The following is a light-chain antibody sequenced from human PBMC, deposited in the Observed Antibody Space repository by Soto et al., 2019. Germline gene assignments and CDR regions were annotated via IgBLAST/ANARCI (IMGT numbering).Light chain of an antibody. CDR3: QSYDSSLSDVV. V-gene: IGLV1-40*01. CDR1: SSNIGAGYD. CDR2: GNN. Sequence: QSVLTQPPSVSGAPGQRVTISCTGSSSNIGAGYDVHWYQQLPGTAPKLLIYGNNNRPSGVPDRFSGSKSGTSGSLAITGLQAEDEADYYGQSYDSSLSDVVFGGGTKLTVL. J-gene: IGLJ2*01.